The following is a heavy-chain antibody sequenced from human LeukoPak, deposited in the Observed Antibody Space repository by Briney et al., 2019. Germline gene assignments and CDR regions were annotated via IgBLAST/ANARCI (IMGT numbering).Heavy chain of an antibody. Sequence: GGSLRLSCAASGFTFSSYGMHWVRQAPGKGLEWAAFIRYDGSNKYYADSVKGRFTISRDNSKNPLYLQMNSLRAEDTAVYYCAKASRGVGASALFDYWGQGTLVTVSS. J-gene: IGHJ4*02. V-gene: IGHV3-30*02. D-gene: IGHD1-26*01. CDR1: GFTFSSYG. CDR3: AKASRGVGASALFDY. CDR2: IRYDGSNK.